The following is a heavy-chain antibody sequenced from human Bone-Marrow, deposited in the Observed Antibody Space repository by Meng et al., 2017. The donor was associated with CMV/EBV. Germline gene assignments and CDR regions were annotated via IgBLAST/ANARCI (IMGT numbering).Heavy chain of an antibody. CDR3: ARFPDYSNYNPYFDY. D-gene: IGHD4-11*01. Sequence: SETLSLTCTVSGGSISSGDYYWSWIRQPPGKGLEWIGYIYYTGSTYYNPSLKSRVTISVDTSRNQFSLKLSSVTAADTAVYYCARFPDYSNYNPYFDYWGQGTTVTVSS. CDR2: IYYTGST. CDR1: GGSISSGDYY. J-gene: IGHJ4*03. V-gene: IGHV4-30-4*08.